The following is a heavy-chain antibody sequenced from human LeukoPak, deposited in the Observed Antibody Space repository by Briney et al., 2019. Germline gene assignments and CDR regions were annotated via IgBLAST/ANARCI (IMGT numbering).Heavy chain of an antibody. J-gene: IGHJ4*02. CDR3: ARVRYFGGGGFDY. CDR1: GFTFSSYG. Sequence: GGSLRLSCAASGFTFSSYGMHWVRQAPGKGLEWVAFIRYDGSNKYYADSVKGRFTISRDNAKNSLYLQMNSLRAEDTAVYYCARVRYFGGGGFDYWGQGTLVTVSS. CDR2: IRYDGSNK. V-gene: IGHV3-30*02. D-gene: IGHD3-9*01.